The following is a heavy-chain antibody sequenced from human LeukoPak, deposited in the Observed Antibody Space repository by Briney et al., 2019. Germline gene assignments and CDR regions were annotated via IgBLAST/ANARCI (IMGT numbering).Heavy chain of an antibody. Sequence: PSQTLSLTCAVSGGSISSGGYSWSWIRQPPGKGLEWIGYIYYSGSTYYNPSLKSRVTISVDTSKNQFSLKLSSVTAADTAVYYCARACNGGSCYSLAFDIWGQGTMVTVSS. D-gene: IGHD2-15*01. V-gene: IGHV4-30-4*07. CDR3: ARACNGGSCYSLAFDI. CDR1: GGSISSGGYS. CDR2: IYYSGST. J-gene: IGHJ3*02.